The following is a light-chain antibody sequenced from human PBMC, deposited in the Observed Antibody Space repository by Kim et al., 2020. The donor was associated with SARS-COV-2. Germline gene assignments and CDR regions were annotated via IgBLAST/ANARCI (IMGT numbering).Light chain of an antibody. Sequence: APVWDRVTITFRASQYITRRLSWYQQRPGKAPKVLISMASLLESGVPSTFSGSVSGTDFTLTISSLRPDDFATYYCQQYDTYPWTFGQGTKVDIK. J-gene: IGKJ1*01. CDR1: QYITRR. V-gene: IGKV1-5*03. CDR3: QQYDTYPWT. CDR2: MAS.